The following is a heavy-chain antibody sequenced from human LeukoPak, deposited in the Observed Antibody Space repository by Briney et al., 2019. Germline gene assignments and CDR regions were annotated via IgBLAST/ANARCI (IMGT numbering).Heavy chain of an antibody. D-gene: IGHD2-2*02. CDR3: TLYNY. CDR2: ISPDNGNA. Sequence: ASVKVFCKTSGYSFTSQDMHWVRQAPGQRLEWVGCISPDNGNAQYSQEFQGRVTITRDTSARTAYMELSSLRSEDMAVYYCTLYNYWGQGTLVTVSS. J-gene: IGHJ4*02. V-gene: IGHV1-3*03. CDR1: GYSFTSQD.